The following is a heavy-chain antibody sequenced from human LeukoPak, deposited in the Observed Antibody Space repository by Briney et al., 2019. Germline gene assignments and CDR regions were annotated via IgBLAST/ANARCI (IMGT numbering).Heavy chain of an antibody. CDR2: ISSDGGKI. CDR3: ATSRVFDY. CDR1: GFSFSDYF. Sequence: GGSLRLSCVTSGFSFSDYFMNWIRQAPGKGLEWLSFISSDGGKIYYTDSVKGRFTISRDNAKKTLYLDMNSLRVDDTAIYYCATSRVFDYWGQGILVTVSS. V-gene: IGHV3-11*04. J-gene: IGHJ4*02.